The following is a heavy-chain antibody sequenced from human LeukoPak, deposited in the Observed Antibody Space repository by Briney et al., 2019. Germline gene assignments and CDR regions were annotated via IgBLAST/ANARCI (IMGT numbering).Heavy chain of an antibody. CDR2: ISCGASAI. J-gene: IGHJ4*02. V-gene: IGHV3-48*03. Sequence: GGSLRLTCAASGFTFSSYDMNWVRQAPGKGLEGVSYISCGASAIYYADSVEGRFTISRDNAQNSLYLQMNSLRAEDTAVYYCARENEYSSSSFDYWGQGTLVTVSS. CDR3: ARENEYSSSSFDY. D-gene: IGHD6-6*01. CDR1: GFTFSSYD.